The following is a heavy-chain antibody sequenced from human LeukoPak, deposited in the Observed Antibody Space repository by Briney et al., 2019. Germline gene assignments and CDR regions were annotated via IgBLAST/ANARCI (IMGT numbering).Heavy chain of an antibody. J-gene: IGHJ4*02. CDR2: IIPVLGIA. CDR3: ARGRSSGWYYFDY. D-gene: IGHD6-19*01. CDR1: GGTFSSYA. Sequence: VASVTVSCKASGGTFSSYAISWVRQAPGQGLEWMGRIIPVLGIANYAQKFQGRVTITADKSTSTAYMELSSLRSEDTAVYYCARGRSSGWYYFDYWGQGTLVTVSS. V-gene: IGHV1-69*04.